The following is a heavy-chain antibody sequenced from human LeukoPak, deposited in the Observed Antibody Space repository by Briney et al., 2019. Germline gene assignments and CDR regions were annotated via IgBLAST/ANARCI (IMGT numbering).Heavy chain of an antibody. D-gene: IGHD3/OR15-3a*01. V-gene: IGHV1-18*01. CDR2: ISPYNAKT. CDR3: ARGGGFWDGLFTDYSYSPDLDS. CDR1: GYTFTTYG. Sequence: GASVKVSCKTSGYTFTTYGATWVRQAPGQGLEWMGWISPYNAKTNYAQKFQGRVSMTTDTSTSTAYMELRSLRSDDTAIYYCARGGGFWDGLFTDYSYSPDLDSWGRGTLVTVSS. J-gene: IGHJ5*01.